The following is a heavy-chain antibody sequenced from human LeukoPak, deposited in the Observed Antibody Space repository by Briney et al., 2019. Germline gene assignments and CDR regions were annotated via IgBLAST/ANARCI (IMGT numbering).Heavy chain of an antibody. CDR2: INSDGSST. CDR1: GFTFSSYW. D-gene: IGHD6-19*01. V-gene: IGHV3-74*01. J-gene: IGHJ3*02. CDR3: ARVTSSGFYDAFDI. Sequence: QPGGSLRLSCAASGFTFSSYWMHWVRQAPGKGLVWVSRINSDGSSTSYADSVKGRFTISRDNAKNTLYLQMNSLGAEDTAVYYCARVTSSGFYDAFDIWGQGTMVTVSS.